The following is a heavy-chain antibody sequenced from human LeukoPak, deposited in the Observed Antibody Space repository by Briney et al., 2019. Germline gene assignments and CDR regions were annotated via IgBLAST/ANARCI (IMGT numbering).Heavy chain of an antibody. V-gene: IGHV1-46*01. CDR2: INPSGGST. J-gene: IGHJ5*02. Sequence: ASVKVSCKASGYTFPSYFMHWVRQAPGQGLEWMGIINPSGGSTSYPQKFQGRVTMTRDTSTSTVYMELSSLRSEDTAVYYCARERSLHSSNFDPWGQGTLVTVSS. CDR3: ARERSLHSSNFDP. D-gene: IGHD3-22*01. CDR1: GYTFPSYF.